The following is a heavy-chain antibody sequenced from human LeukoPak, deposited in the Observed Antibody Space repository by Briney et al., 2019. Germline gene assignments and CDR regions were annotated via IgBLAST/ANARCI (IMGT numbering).Heavy chain of an antibody. CDR2: INPNSGGT. V-gene: IGHV1-2*02. CDR3: ARSGQDWNDGSWGEYYFDY. CDR1: GYTFTGYY. J-gene: IGHJ4*02. Sequence: ASVKVSCKASGYTFTGYYMHWVRQAPGQGVEWMGWINPNSGGTNYAQKFQGRVTMTRDTSISTAYMELSRLRSDDTAVYYCARSGQDWNDGSWGEYYFDYWGQGTLVTVSS. D-gene: IGHD1-1*01.